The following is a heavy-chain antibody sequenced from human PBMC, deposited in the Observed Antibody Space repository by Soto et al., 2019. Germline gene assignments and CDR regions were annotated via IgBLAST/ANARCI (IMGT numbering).Heavy chain of an antibody. CDR2: IYYSGST. CDR1: GGSISSGDYY. Sequence: SETLSLTCTVSGGSISSGDYYWSWIRQPPGKGLEWIGYIYYSGSTYYNPSLKSRVTISVDTSKNQFSLKLGSVTAADTAVYYCARGWFGELLFYYYGMDVWGQGTTVTVSS. CDR3: ARGWFGELLFYYYGMDV. D-gene: IGHD3-10*01. V-gene: IGHV4-30-4*01. J-gene: IGHJ6*02.